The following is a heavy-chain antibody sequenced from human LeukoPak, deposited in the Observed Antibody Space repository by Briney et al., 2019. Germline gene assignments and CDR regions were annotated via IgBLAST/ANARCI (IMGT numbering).Heavy chain of an antibody. CDR2: IWYDGSNK. Sequence: GGSLGLSCAASGFTFSSYGMHWVRQAPGKGLEWVAVIWYDGSNKYYADSVKGRFTISRDNSKNTLYLQMNSLRAEDTAVYYCARDGDTIFGSSALDYWGQGTLVTVSS. D-gene: IGHD3-3*01. J-gene: IGHJ4*02. CDR1: GFTFSSYG. V-gene: IGHV3-33*01. CDR3: ARDGDTIFGSSALDY.